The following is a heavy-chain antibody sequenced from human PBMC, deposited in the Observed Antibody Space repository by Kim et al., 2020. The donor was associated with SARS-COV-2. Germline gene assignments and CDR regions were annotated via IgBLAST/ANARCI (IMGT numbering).Heavy chain of an antibody. Sequence: YDPGSVKGRLTIARENAKNSLYLQMNSLRAGDTAVYYCARVKRKMEAFDIWGQGTMVTVSS. V-gene: IGHV3-13*01. D-gene: IGHD3-3*01. CDR3: ARVKRKMEAFDI. J-gene: IGHJ3*02.